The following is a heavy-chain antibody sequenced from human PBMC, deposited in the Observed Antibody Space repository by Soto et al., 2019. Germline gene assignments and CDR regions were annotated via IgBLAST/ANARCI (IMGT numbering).Heavy chain of an antibody. CDR3: ARERDSYGYYYYYYMDV. V-gene: IGHV3-33*01. Sequence: QVQLVESGGGVVQPGRSLRLSCAASGFIFSSYGMHWVRQAPGKGLEWVAVIWYDGSNKYYADSVKGRFTISRDNSKNTLYLQMNSLRAEDTAVYYCARERDSYGYYYYYYMDVWGKGTTVTVSS. CDR1: GFIFSSYG. J-gene: IGHJ6*03. D-gene: IGHD5-18*01. CDR2: IWYDGSNK.